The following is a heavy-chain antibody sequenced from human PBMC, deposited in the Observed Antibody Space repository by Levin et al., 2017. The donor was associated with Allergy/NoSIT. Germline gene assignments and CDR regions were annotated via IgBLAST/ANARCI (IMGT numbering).Heavy chain of an antibody. J-gene: IGHJ4*02. CDR1: GGSISGYY. CDR3: ARSYSGTYGNFDY. Sequence: SETLSLTCTVSGGSISGYYWSWMRQPPGKGLEWIGYIYYSGNTNYKPSLKSRVTISADTPKNQFSLKLSSVTTADTAVYYCARSYSGTYGNFDYWGQGTLVTVSS. D-gene: IGHD1-26*01. V-gene: IGHV4-59*01. CDR2: IYYSGNT.